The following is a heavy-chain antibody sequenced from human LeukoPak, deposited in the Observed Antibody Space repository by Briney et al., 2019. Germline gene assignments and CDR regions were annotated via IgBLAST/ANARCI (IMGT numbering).Heavy chain of an antibody. V-gene: IGHV3-21*01. D-gene: IGHD3-10*01. CDR2: ISSSSSYI. CDR1: GFSFSSYS. Sequence: PGGSLRLSRADSGFSFSSYSLNWVRQAPANALEWVSSISSSSSYIYYADSVKGLFTISRDNAKNSLYLQMNSLRAEDKAVYYCARKSAVRYGSGSYPLDYWGQGTLVTVSS. CDR3: ARKSAVRYGSGSYPLDY. J-gene: IGHJ4*02.